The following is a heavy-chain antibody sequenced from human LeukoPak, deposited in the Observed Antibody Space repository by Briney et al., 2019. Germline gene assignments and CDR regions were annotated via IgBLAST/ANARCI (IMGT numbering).Heavy chain of an antibody. CDR3: ARRLY. V-gene: IGHV3-21*01. CDR1: GFTFSSYS. Sequence: GGSLRLSCAASGFTFSSYSMNWVRQAPGKGLEWVSYISSSSNYINYADSVKGRFTISRDDAKNSLFLQMNSLRADDTAVYYCARRLYWGQGTLVTVSS. J-gene: IGHJ4*02. CDR2: ISSSSNYI. D-gene: IGHD5-12*01.